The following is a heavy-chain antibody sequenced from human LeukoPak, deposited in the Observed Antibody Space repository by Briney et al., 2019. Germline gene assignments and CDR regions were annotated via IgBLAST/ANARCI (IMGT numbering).Heavy chain of an antibody. CDR1: GFTFSDYY. CDR3: ARSSGWPNDAFDI. J-gene: IGHJ3*02. V-gene: IGHV3-11*04. CDR2: ISSSGSTI. D-gene: IGHD6-19*01. Sequence: PGGSLRLSCAASGFTFSDYYMSWIRQAPGKGLEWVSYISSSGSTIYYADSVKGRFTISRDNAKNSLYLQMNSLRAEDTAVYCCARSSGWPNDAFDIWGQGTMVTVSS.